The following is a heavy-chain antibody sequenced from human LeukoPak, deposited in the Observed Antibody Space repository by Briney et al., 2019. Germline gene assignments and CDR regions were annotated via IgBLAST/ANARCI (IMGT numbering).Heavy chain of an antibody. CDR2: ISYDGSNK. D-gene: IGHD2-15*01. CDR1: GFTFSSYA. Sequence: GGSLRLSCAASGFTFSSYAMHWVRQAPGKGLEWVAVISYDGSNKYYADSVKGRFTISRDNSKNTLYLQMNSLRAEDTAVYYCAKDRGGYCSGGSCRYYYYYGMDVWGQGTTVTVSS. V-gene: IGHV3-30-3*01. J-gene: IGHJ6*02. CDR3: AKDRGGYCSGGSCRYYYYYGMDV.